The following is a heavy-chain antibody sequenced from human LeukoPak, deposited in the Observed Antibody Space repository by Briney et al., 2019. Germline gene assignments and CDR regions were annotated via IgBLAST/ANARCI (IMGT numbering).Heavy chain of an antibody. CDR3: ARDAERYNWNYLAWFDP. CDR1: GFTFSSYG. V-gene: IGHV3-33*01. J-gene: IGHJ5*02. Sequence: GGSLRPSCAASGFTFSSYGMHWVRQAPGKGLEWVAFIWYDGSNKYYADSVKGLFTISRDNSKNTLYLQMNSLRAEDTAVYYCARDAERYNWNYLAWFDPRGQGTLVTVSS. CDR2: IWYDGSNK. D-gene: IGHD1-7*01.